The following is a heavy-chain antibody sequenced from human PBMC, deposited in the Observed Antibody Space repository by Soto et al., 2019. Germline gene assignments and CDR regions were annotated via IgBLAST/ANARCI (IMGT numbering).Heavy chain of an antibody. CDR3: AKGQSTYYDFWSRYYDWFDP. V-gene: IGHV3-23*01. J-gene: IGHJ5*02. D-gene: IGHD3-3*01. CDR1: GFTFSNYA. Sequence: GGSLRLSCAASGFTFSNYAMSWVRQAPGKGLEWISTISGSGGSTYYADSVKGRFTISRDNSKNTLYLQMNSLRAEDTAVYYCAKGQSTYYDFWSRYYDWFDPWGQGTLVTVSS. CDR2: ISGSGGST.